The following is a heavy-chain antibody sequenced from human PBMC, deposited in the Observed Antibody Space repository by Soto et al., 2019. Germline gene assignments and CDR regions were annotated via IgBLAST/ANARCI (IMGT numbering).Heavy chain of an antibody. J-gene: IGHJ6*02. CDR2: ISYDGSNK. CDR1: LFTFSSYG. V-gene: IGHV3-30*18. D-gene: IGHD3-3*01. Sequence: LXRSCAASLFTFSSYGMHWVRQAPGKGLEWVAVISYDGSNKYYADSVKGRFTISRDNSKNTLYLQMNSLRAEDTAVYYCAKDQRYYDFWSGYSNYYYYGMDVWGQGTTVTAP. CDR3: AKDQRYYDFWSGYSNYYYYGMDV.